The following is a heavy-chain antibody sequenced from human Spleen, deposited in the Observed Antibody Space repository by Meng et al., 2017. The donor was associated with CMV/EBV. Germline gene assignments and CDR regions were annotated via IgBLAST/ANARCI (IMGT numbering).Heavy chain of an antibody. D-gene: IGHD2-2*01. CDR3: ARDWGSSTSCYGIDV. J-gene: IGHJ6*02. CDR1: GFTFSSHW. CDR2: INSDGSST. Sequence: GGSLRLSCAASGFTFSSHWMHWVRQVPGKGLVWVSRINSDGSSTSSADSAKGRFTIPRDNAKNTLYLQRNSPRTEDTAGNFSARDWGSSTSCYGIDVWGQGTTVTVSS. V-gene: IGHV3-74*01.